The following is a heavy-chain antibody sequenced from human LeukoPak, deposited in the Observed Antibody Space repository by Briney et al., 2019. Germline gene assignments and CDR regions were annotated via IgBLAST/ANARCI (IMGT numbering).Heavy chain of an antibody. CDR2: ISDSGGST. CDR1: GFTFSSYA. Sequence: GGSLRLSCAASGFTFSSYAMSWVRQAPGRGLEWVSAISDSGGSTYYADSVKGRFTTSRDNSKNTLYVQMNSLRAEDTAVYYCAKRVEYSSSSGGYFDYWGQGTLVTVSS. D-gene: IGHD6-6*01. CDR3: AKRVEYSSSSGGYFDY. J-gene: IGHJ4*02. V-gene: IGHV3-23*01.